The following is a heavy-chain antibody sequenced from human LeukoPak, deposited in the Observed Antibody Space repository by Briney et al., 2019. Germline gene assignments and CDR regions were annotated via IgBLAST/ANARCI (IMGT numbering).Heavy chain of an antibody. CDR2: INPNSGGT. D-gene: IGHD2-2*01. CDR3: ARDPFVVVPAATVDY. J-gene: IGHJ4*02. V-gene: IGHV1-2*02. Sequence: ASVKVSCKASGYTFTGYYMHWVRQAPGQGLEWMGWINPNSGGTNYAQKFQGRVTMTRDTSISTAYMELSRLRSDDTAVYYCARDPFVVVPAATVDYWGQGTLVTVSS. CDR1: GYTFTGYY.